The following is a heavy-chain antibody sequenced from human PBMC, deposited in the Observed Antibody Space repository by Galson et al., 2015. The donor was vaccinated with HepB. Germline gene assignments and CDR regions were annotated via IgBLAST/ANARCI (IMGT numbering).Heavy chain of an antibody. Sequence: LSLTCTVSGGSISSYYWSWIRQPAGKGLEWIGRIYTSGSTNYNPSLKSRVTISVDTSKNQFSLKLSSVTAADTAVYYCARSGPAYYYDSSGYYLLAYWGQGTLVTVSS. D-gene: IGHD3-22*01. CDR3: ARSGPAYYYDSSGYYLLAY. CDR2: IYTSGST. V-gene: IGHV4-4*07. CDR1: GGSISSYY. J-gene: IGHJ4*02.